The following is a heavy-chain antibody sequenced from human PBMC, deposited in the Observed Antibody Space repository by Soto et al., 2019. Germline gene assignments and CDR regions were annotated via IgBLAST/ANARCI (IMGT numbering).Heavy chain of an antibody. CDR3: AKDGGYCSSTSCLHRLDY. V-gene: IGHV3-30*18. CDR1: GFTFSSYG. J-gene: IGHJ4*02. D-gene: IGHD2-2*03. CDR2: ISYDGSNK. Sequence: GGSLRLSCAASGFTFSSYGMHWVRQAPGKGLEWVAVISYDGSNKYYADSVKGRFTISRDNSKNTLYLQMNSLRAEDTAVYYCAKDGGYCSSTSCLHRLDYWGQGTLVTVSS.